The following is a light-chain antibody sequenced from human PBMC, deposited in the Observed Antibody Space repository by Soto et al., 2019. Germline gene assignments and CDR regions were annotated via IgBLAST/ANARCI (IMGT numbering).Light chain of an antibody. J-gene: IGKJ2*01. Sequence: EIAMTQSPGTLSVSPGDSATLSCRASQSVGSRLAWYQQKPGQAPRLHIYAASTRATGIPARFSAFGSGTEFTLTISDLQSEDFAFYYCQQYHNWPLYTFGQGTNLDIK. CDR3: QQYHNWPLYT. CDR1: QSVGSR. CDR2: AAS. V-gene: IGKV3-15*01.